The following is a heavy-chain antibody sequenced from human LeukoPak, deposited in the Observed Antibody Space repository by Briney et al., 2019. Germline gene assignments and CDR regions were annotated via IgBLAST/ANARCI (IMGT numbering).Heavy chain of an antibody. J-gene: IGHJ4*02. CDR1: GFTFSNYN. CDR2: ISSSSTTI. Sequence: GGSLRLSCAASGFTFSNYNMNWVRQAPGKGLEWVSYISSSSTTIYYADSVKGRFTISRDNAKNSLYLQMNSLRAEDTAVYYCASGSRDGYNYRFDYWGQGTLVTVSS. CDR3: ASGSRDGYNYRFDY. V-gene: IGHV3-48*04. D-gene: IGHD5-24*01.